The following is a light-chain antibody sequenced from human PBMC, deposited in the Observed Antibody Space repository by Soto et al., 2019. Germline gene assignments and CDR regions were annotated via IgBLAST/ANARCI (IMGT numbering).Light chain of an antibody. CDR1: SSDIGRYNY. Sequence: QSALTQPASVSGSPGQSITISCTGTSSDIGRYNYVSWYQHSPGKAPKLIIYDVSDRPSGVSNRFSGSKSGTTASLTISGLQAEDEADYYCGSYTSSVTMIFGGGTQLTVL. CDR3: GSYTSSVTMI. CDR2: DVS. V-gene: IGLV2-14*03. J-gene: IGLJ2*01.